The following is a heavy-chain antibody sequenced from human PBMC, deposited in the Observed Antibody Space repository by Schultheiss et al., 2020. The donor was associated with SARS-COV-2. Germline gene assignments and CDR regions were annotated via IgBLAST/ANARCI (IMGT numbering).Heavy chain of an antibody. CDR1: GFSFRNYW. J-gene: IGHJ5*02. Sequence: GGSLRLSCAASGFSFRNYWMHWVRQAPGKGLVWVSVIYSAGSTYYADSVKGRFTISRDNSKNTLYLQINSLRAEDTAVYYCARAYLSGPAGWFDPWGQGTLVTVSS. CDR2: IYSAGST. D-gene: IGHD1-26*01. CDR3: ARAYLSGPAGWFDP. V-gene: IGHV3-66*01.